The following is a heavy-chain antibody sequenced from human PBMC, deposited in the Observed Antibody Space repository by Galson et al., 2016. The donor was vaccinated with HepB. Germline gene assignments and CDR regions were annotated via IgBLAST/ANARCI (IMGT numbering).Heavy chain of an antibody. Sequence: SLRPSCAASGFTFSSYDMSWVRQAPGKGLEWVSAIRGSGGSTFYADSVKGRFTISRDNSMNTLYLQMNSLRAEDTAVYYCAKIGQRTPHPDYWGQGTLVTVSS. V-gene: IGHV3-23*01. J-gene: IGHJ4*02. CDR2: IRGSGGST. CDR3: AKIGQRTPHPDY. CDR1: GFTFSSYD.